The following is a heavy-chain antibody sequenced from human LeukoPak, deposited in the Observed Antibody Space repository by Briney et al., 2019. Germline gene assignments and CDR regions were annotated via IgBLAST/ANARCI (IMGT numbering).Heavy chain of an antibody. CDR1: GFTFSSYG. Sequence: PGRSLRLSCAASGFTFSSYGMHWVRQAPGKGLERVAVISYDGSNKYYADSVKGRFTISRDNSKNTLYLQMNSLRAEDTAVYYCAKDGQLGLRLYYYYYYMDVWGKGTTVTVSS. V-gene: IGHV3-30*18. CDR2: ISYDGSNK. D-gene: IGHD6-6*01. CDR3: AKDGQLGLRLYYYYYYMDV. J-gene: IGHJ6*03.